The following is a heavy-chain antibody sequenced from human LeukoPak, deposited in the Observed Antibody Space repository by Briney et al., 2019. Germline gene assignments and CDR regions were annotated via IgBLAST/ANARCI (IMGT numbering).Heavy chain of an antibody. J-gene: IGHJ5*02. Sequence: SETLSLTCTVSGGSISGYYWSWIRQPAGKGLEWIGRIYTSGSTNYNPSLKTRVSMSADTSKNNISLKLTSVTAADTAVYYCARGDSWFGVFDPWGQGTLVTVSS. CDR2: IYTSGST. CDR3: ARGDSWFGVFDP. D-gene: IGHD3-10*01. CDR1: GGSISGYY. V-gene: IGHV4-4*07.